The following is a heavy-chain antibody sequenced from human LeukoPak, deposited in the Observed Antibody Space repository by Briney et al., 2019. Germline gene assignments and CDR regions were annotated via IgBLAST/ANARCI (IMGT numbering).Heavy chain of an antibody. CDR3: ARHSGSSGYYLIFDY. J-gene: IGHJ4*02. Sequence: SETLSLTCTVSGGSISSSSYYWGWIRQPPGKGLEWIGSIYYSGSTYYNPSLKSRVTISVDTSKNQFSLKLSSVTAADTAVYYCARHSGSSGYYLIFDYWGQGTLVTVSS. V-gene: IGHV4-39*01. CDR2: IYYSGST. D-gene: IGHD3-22*01. CDR1: GGSISSSSYY.